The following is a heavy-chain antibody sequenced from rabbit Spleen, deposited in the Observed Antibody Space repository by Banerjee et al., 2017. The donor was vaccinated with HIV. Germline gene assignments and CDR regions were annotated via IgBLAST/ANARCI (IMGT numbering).Heavy chain of an antibody. CDR3: ARGELFSVGFSAFAIYLDL. Sequence: QEQLEESGGDLVKPEGSLTLTCTASGFSLSRNYWICWVRQAPGKGLEWIACIDAGVKGTTYYASWTKVRFTVSKASSTTVTLQMTSLTAADTAMYFCARGELFSVGFSAFAIYLDLWGQGSLVPVS. CDR2: IDAGVKGTT. V-gene: IGHV1S45*01. J-gene: IGHJ3*01. CDR1: GFSLSRNYW. D-gene: IGHD6-1*01.